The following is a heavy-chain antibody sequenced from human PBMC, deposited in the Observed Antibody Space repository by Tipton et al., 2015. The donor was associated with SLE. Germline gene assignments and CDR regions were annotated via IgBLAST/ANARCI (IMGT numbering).Heavy chain of an antibody. CDR3: ARDTDGSFYFDY. V-gene: IGHV3-33*01. J-gene: IGHJ4*02. D-gene: IGHD1-26*01. CDR2: IWYDGSNK. Sequence: PLRLSCAASGFTFSSYGMHWVRQAPGKGLEWVAVIWYDGSNKKYADSVKGRITISRDNPKSTLYLQMNSLRAEDTAVYYCARDTDGSFYFDYWGQGTLVTVSS. CDR1: GFTFSSYG.